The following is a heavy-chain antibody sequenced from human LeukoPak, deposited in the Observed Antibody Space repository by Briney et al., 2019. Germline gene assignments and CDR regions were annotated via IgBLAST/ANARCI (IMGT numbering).Heavy chain of an antibody. V-gene: IGHV3-66*04. CDR2: IYSVGST. Sequence: GGSLRLSCAASGFTFTNYAMNWVRQAPGKGLEWVSVIYSVGSTFYADSVRGRFTISRDISNNTLYLQMNSLRAEDTAVYYCARLVAAPGDYWGQGTLVTVSS. CDR1: GFTFTNYA. CDR3: ARLVAAPGDY. D-gene: IGHD2-21*01. J-gene: IGHJ4*02.